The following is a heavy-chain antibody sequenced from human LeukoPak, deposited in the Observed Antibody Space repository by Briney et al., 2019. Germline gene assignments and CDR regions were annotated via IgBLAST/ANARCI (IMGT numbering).Heavy chain of an antibody. CDR2: ISYDGSNK. CDR3: AKDRAGSFDY. D-gene: IGHD6-19*01. J-gene: IGHJ4*02. V-gene: IGHV3-30*18. CDR1: GFTFSSYG. Sequence: GGSLRLSCAASGFTFSSYGMHRVRQAPGKGLEWVAVISYDGSNKYYADSVKGRFTISRDNSKNTLYLQMNSLRAEDTAVYYCAKDRAGSFDYWGQGTLVTVSS.